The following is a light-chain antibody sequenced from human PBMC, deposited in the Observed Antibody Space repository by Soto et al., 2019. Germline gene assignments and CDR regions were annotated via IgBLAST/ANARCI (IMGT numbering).Light chain of an antibody. Sequence: EIVLTQSPGTLSLSPGERATLSCRASQSVSSSYLAWYQQKPGQAPRLLIYGASSRATGIPDRFSGSGSGTDFTLTISRLEPEDFAVYYCQQYGRSPAFGGGTKVKIK. J-gene: IGKJ4*01. CDR3: QQYGRSPA. CDR1: QSVSSSY. V-gene: IGKV3-20*01. CDR2: GAS.